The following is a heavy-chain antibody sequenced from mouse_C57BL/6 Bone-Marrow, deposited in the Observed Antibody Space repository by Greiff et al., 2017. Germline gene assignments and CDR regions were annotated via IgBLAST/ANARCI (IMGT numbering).Heavy chain of an antibody. Sequence: QVQLKQPGAELVKPGASVKLSCKASGYTFTSYWMHWVKQRPGQGLEWIGMIHPNSGSTNYNEKFKSKATLTVDKSSSTAYMQLSSLTSEDSAVYYCARSHYSNYIDYWGQGTTLTVSS. J-gene: IGHJ2*01. V-gene: IGHV1-64*01. CDR2: IHPNSGST. CDR3: ARSHYSNYIDY. D-gene: IGHD2-5*01. CDR1: GYTFTSYW.